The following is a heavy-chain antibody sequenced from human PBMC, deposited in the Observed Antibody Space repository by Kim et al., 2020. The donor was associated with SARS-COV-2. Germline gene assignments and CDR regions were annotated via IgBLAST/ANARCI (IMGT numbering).Heavy chain of an antibody. CDR2: INAGHGNT. J-gene: IGHJ4*02. Sequence: ASVKVSCKASGYTFTSYAMHWVRQAPGQRLEGMGWINAGHGNTKYSQKIQGRVTITRDTSVRTAYMELSSLRSEDTAVYYCARVSAYYGSGSYRLWGQGTLVTVSS. V-gene: IGHV1-3*01. CDR3: ARVSAYYGSGSYRL. CDR1: GYTFTSYA. D-gene: IGHD3-10*01.